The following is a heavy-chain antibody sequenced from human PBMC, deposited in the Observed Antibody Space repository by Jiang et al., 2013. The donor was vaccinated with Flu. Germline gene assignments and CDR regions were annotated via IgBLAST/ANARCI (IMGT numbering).Heavy chain of an antibody. CDR2: IDPTDSYT. V-gene: IGHV5-10-1*03. CDR3: ARQGDFYDGRPGD. D-gene: IGHD3-22*01. J-gene: IGHJ4*02. CDR1: GYRFTDSW. Sequence: VQLVESGAEVKKPGESLRISCKGSGYRFTDSWINWVRQMPGKGLEWMGRIDPTDSYTNYSPSFQGHVTISADKSISTAYLQWSSLKASDSAMYYCARQGDFYDGRPGDWGQGTLVTVSS.